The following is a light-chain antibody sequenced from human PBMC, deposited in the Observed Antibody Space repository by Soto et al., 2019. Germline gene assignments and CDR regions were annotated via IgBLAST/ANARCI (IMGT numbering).Light chain of an antibody. V-gene: IGLV3-21*02. Sequence: SYELTQTPSVSVAPGQTARITCGGNNIRSKSAHWYQQKPGQAPVLVVYDDTDRPSGIPERFSGSNSGNTATLTISRVEAGDEADYYCQVWDTSDHSGVFGGGTQLTVL. CDR1: NIRSKS. CDR2: DDT. J-gene: IGLJ3*02. CDR3: QVWDTSDHSGV.